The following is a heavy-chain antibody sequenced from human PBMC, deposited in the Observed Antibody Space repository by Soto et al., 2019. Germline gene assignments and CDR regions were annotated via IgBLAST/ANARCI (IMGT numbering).Heavy chain of an antibody. V-gene: IGHV3-21*01. CDR1: GFTLRNNN. CDR2: ISSESTYI. CDR3: ARGSIDGYSYPFDS. Sequence: GGSLRLSCAASGFTLRNNNMNWVRQAPGKGLEWASSISSESTYIYYADSVKGRFTISRDNANNSLHLQMSSLRDEDTAVYYCARGSIDGYSYPFDSWGQGTLVTVSS. D-gene: IGHD4-4*01. J-gene: IGHJ4*02.